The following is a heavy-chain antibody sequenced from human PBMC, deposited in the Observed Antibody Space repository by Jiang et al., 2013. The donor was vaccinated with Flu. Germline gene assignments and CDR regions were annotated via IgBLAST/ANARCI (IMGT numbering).Heavy chain of an antibody. CDR2: ISSSGSTI. D-gene: IGHD2-15*01. CDR1: GFTFSSYE. V-gene: IGHV3-48*03. Sequence: GLVQPGGSLRLSCAASGFTFSSYEMNWVRQAPGKGLEWVSYISSSGSTIYYADSVKGRFTISRDNAKNSLYLQMNSLRAEDTAVYYCASVDSVCSGGSCYSPDYWGQGTLVTVSS. J-gene: IGHJ4*02. CDR3: ASVDSVCSGGSCYSPDY.